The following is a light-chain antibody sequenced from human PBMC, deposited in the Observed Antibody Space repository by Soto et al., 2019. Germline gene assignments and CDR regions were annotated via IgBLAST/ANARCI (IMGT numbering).Light chain of an antibody. V-gene: IGKV3-15*01. CDR1: QSVSNN. CDR3: QQYKNGPYT. CDR2: LTS. J-gene: IGKJ2*01. Sequence: IVMTQSPATLSVSPGERATLSCRASQSVSNNLAWYQQKPGQAPRVLIYLTSNRATDIPASFSGSGSETEFTLTISSLQSDDSAVYYCQQYKNGPYTFGQGTKLEIK.